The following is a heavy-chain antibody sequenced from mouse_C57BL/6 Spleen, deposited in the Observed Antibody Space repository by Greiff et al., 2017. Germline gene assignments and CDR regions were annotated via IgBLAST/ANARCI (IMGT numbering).Heavy chain of an antibody. Sequence: QVHVQQSGPELVKPGASVKISCKASGCAFSSSWMNWVKQRPGKGLEWIGRIYTGDGVTNYHGTVKGQATMTADKSSSTAYMQLSSLTSEDSAVYFCASSPGPTNFDYWGQGTTLPVFS. J-gene: IGHJ2*01. CDR1: GCAFSSSW. V-gene: IGHV1-82*01. D-gene: IGHD2-13*01. CDR2: IYTGDGVT. CDR3: ASSPGPTNFDY.